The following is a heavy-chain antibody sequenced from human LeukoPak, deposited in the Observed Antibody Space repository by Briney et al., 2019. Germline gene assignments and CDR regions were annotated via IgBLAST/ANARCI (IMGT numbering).Heavy chain of an antibody. CDR1: GFTFSSYA. CDR3: ARLYSSSWYPQTYYYGMDV. V-gene: IGHV4-34*01. J-gene: IGHJ6*02. Sequence: GSLRLSCAASGFTFSSYAMSWVRQAPGKGLEWIGEINHSGSTNYNPSLKSRVTISVDTSKNQCSLKLCSVTAADTAVYYCARLYSSSWYPQTYYYGMDVWGQGTTVTVSS. D-gene: IGHD6-13*01. CDR2: INHSGST.